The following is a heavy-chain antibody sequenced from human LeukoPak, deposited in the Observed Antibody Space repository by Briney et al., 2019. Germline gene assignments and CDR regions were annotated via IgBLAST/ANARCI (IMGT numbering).Heavy chain of an antibody. CDR1: GGSISSYY. J-gene: IGHJ3*02. Sequence: SETLSLTCTVSGGSISSYYWSWLRQPAGKGVEWIGRIYTSGSTNYNPSLKSRVTMTVDTSNNQFSLKLSSVTAADTTVYYCATDGFDYYGSGSTFDIWGQGTMVTVSS. V-gene: IGHV4-4*07. CDR3: ATDGFDYYGSGSTFDI. D-gene: IGHD3-10*01. CDR2: IYTSGST.